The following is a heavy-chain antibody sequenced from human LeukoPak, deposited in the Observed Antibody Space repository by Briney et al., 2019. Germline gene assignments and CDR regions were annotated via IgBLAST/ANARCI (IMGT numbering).Heavy chain of an antibody. D-gene: IGHD4-17*01. Sequence: GGSLRLSCAGSSFAFSSYWMSWVRQHPGEGLQWLASIHPDSFPNHYAASVNGRFTISRDNAKNSVFLQMNSLRAEDTAVYYCARLFGGVTTFDYWGQGTLVTVSP. CDR2: IHPDSFPN. CDR3: ARLFGGVTTFDY. V-gene: IGHV3-7*01. J-gene: IGHJ4*02. CDR1: SFAFSSYW.